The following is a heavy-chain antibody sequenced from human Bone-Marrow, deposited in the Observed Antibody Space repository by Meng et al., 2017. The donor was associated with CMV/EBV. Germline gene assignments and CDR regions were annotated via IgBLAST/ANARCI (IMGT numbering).Heavy chain of an antibody. CDR2: ISGGGNTI. Sequence: GGSLRLSCAASGFTFSSYWMSWVRQAPGKGLEWISYISGGGNTIYYADSVKGRFTISRDNAKNSLYLQMNSLRAEDTAVYYCARGRRHSDYWGQGTLVTVSS. J-gene: IGHJ4*02. D-gene: IGHD2-15*01. CDR1: GFTFSSYW. CDR3: ARGRRHSDY. V-gene: IGHV3-48*04.